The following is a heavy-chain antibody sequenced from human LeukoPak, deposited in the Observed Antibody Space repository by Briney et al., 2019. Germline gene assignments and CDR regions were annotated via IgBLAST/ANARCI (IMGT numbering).Heavy chain of an antibody. Sequence: SETLSLTCTVSGGSISSYYWSWIRQPAGKGLEWIGRIYTSGSTNYKPSLKSRVTMSVDTSKNQFSLKLSSVTAADTAVYYCARRPTAEYCSRATCYIHLHHWGPGTLVTVSS. J-gene: IGHJ1*01. CDR2: IYTSGST. CDR1: GGSISSYY. CDR3: ARRPTAEYCSRATCYIHLHH. D-gene: IGHD2-2*02. V-gene: IGHV4-4*07.